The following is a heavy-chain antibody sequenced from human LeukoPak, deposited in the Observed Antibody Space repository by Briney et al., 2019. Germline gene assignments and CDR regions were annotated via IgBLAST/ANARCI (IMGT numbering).Heavy chain of an antibody. CDR2: IYYSGST. V-gene: IGHV4-59*08. CDR3: ARASYSYDINGWVPFDY. Sequence: SETLSLTCTVSGGSISSYYWSWIRQPPGKGLEWIGNIYYSGSTNYNPSLKSRVTISVDTSKNQFSLKLTSVTAADTAVYYCARASYSYDINGWVPFDYWGQGTLVTVSS. D-gene: IGHD3-22*01. CDR1: GGSISSYY. J-gene: IGHJ4*02.